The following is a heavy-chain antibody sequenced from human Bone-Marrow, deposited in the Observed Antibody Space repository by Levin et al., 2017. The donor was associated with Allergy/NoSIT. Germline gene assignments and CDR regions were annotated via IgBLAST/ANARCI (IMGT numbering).Heavy chain of an antibody. CDR3: SREGRSGWFYFDH. CDR2: IRSKDNGGAT. Sequence: GESLKISCTTSGFSFGEYAVSWFRQVPGKGLEWVGFIRSKDNGGATDYAASVEGRFTISRDDSRSIAYLQMNSLKPEDTAVYYCSREGRSGWFYFDHWGRGTLVTVSS. CDR1: GFSFGEYA. J-gene: IGHJ4*02. V-gene: IGHV3-49*03. D-gene: IGHD3-3*01.